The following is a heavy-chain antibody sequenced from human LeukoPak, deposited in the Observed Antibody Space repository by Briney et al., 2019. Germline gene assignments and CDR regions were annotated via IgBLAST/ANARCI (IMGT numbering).Heavy chain of an antibody. Sequence: GGSLRLSCAASGFTFSSYEMNWVRQAPGKGLEWVSYISGSSSTIYYADSVKGRFTISRDNSKNTLYLQMNSLRAEDTAVYYCAKDDSSGYYSYWGQGTLVTVSS. CDR1: GFTFSSYE. J-gene: IGHJ4*02. CDR2: ISGSSSTI. V-gene: IGHV3-48*03. D-gene: IGHD3-22*01. CDR3: AKDDSSGYYSY.